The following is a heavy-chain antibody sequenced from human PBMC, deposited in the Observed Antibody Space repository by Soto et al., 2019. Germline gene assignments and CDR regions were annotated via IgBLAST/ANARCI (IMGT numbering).Heavy chain of an antibody. J-gene: IGHJ6*02. D-gene: IGHD1-26*01. Sequence: AASVKVSCKAPGYNLGAYYTYWVRQAPGRGLEWVGLIDPITGGTDYEERLRDRVTMTRDTTINTANMERRRLRADDTAIYFCARGREAASQFVSPHGMDGWGQGTTVTVSS. V-gene: IGHV1-2*02. CDR3: ARGREAASQFVSPHGMDG. CDR1: GYNLGAYY. CDR2: IDPITGGT.